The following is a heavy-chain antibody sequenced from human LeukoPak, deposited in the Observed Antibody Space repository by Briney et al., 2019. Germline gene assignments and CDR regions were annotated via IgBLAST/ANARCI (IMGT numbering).Heavy chain of an antibody. CDR1: RFTFSTYS. V-gene: IGHV3-21*01. CDR3: ARGVLDYAVSYDMDV. D-gene: IGHD4-17*01. J-gene: IGHJ6*02. Sequence: AGGSLRLSCAASRFTFSTYSMNWVRQAPGKGLEWVSSITSSSNYIYYADSVKGRFTISRDNAKNSLYLQMNSLRAEDTAVYYCARGVLDYAVSYDMDVWGQGTTVTVSS. CDR2: ITSSSNYI.